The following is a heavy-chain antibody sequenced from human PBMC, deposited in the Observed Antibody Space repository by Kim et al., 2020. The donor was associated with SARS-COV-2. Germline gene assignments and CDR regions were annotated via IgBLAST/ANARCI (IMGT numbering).Heavy chain of an antibody. J-gene: IGHJ6*02. V-gene: IGHV3-9*01. CDR2: SGSI. CDR3: AKDGRGMDV. Sequence: SGSIGYADSVKGRFTISRDNAKNSLYLQMNSLRAEDTALYYCAKDGRGMDVWGQGTTVTVSS.